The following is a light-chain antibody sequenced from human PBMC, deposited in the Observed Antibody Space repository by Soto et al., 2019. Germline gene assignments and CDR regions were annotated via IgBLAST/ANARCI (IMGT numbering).Light chain of an antibody. CDR1: QSVGTN. CDR3: QQYNNWPPNT. Sequence: ETIMTQSPATLSVSPGERATLSCRASQSVGTNLAWYQQKPGQAPRLLLYGVSTRATGIPARFSGSGSGTQFTLAISSLQSEDFAVYYCQQYNNWPPNTLGQGTKLEIK. J-gene: IGKJ2*01. V-gene: IGKV3-15*01. CDR2: GVS.